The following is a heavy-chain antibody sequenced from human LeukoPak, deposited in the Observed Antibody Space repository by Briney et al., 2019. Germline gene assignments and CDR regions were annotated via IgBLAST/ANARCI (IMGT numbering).Heavy chain of an antibody. V-gene: IGHV1-69*05. CDR1: GGTFSSYA. D-gene: IGHD6-13*01. Sequence: SVKVSCKASGGTFSSYAISWMRQAPGQGLEWMGRIIPIFGTANYAQKFQGRVTITTDESTSTAYMELSSLRSEDTAVYYCARDPIRIAAPDYWGQGTLVTVSS. J-gene: IGHJ4*02. CDR2: IIPIFGTA. CDR3: ARDPIRIAAPDY.